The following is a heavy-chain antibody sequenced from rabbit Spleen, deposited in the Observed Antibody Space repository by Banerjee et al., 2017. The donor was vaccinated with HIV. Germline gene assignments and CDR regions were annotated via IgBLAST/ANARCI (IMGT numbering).Heavy chain of an antibody. D-gene: IGHD1-1*01. CDR3: ATGYSDIYFNL. V-gene: IGHV1S45*01. J-gene: IGHJ4*01. Sequence: QEQLEESGGGLVQPEGSLTLSCKASGFSFSSGYYMSWVRQAPGKGLEWIGCIGTGSGRTYYASWAKGRFTISKTSSTTVTLQATSLTAADTATYFCATGYSDIYFNLWGPGTLVTVS. CDR2: IGTGSGRT. CDR1: GFSFSSGYY.